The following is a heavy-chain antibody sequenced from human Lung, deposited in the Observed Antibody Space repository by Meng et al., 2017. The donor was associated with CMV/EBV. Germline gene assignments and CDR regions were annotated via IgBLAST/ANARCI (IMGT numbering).Heavy chain of an antibody. Sequence: QVERVVSGSVLQKSGASVKLSSKASRYTFTSDAKNWEPQVPGQGLELVGWINTNTGNPTYAKGFTGRFVFSLETSVSTAYLQISSLKAADTAVYYCARLYCSGGSCYTIYYWGQGTLVTVSS. D-gene: IGHD2-15*01. CDR1: RYTFTSDA. J-gene: IGHJ4*02. CDR3: ARLYCSGGSCYTIYY. CDR2: INTNTGNP. V-gene: IGHV7-4-1*02.